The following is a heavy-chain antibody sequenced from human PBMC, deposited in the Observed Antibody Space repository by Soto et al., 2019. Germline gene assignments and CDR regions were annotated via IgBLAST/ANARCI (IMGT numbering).Heavy chain of an antibody. D-gene: IGHD3-22*01. V-gene: IGHV1-18*01. CDR3: AAGLFGSGYSS. J-gene: IGHJ4*02. CDR1: GYTFTSYG. CDR2: ISAYNGNT. Sequence: QVQLVQSGAEVKKPGASVKVSCKASGYTFTSYGISWVRQAPGQGLEWMGWISAYNGNTNYAQKFQERVTITRDMSTSTAYMELSSLRSEDTAVYYCAAGLFGSGYSSWGQGTLVTVSS.